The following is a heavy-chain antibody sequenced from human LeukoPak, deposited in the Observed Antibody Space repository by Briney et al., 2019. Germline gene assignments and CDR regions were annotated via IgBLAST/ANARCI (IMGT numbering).Heavy chain of an antibody. J-gene: IGHJ4*02. CDR1: GFTFSDYY. Sequence: PGGSLRLSCAASGFTFSDYYMSWVRQAPGKGLEWVSAISGSGGSTYYADSVKGRFTISRDNSKNTLYLQMNSLRAEDTAVYYCAKEWGPYYGSGSRTFDYWGQGTLVTVSS. D-gene: IGHD3-10*01. CDR2: ISGSGGST. CDR3: AKEWGPYYGSGSRTFDY. V-gene: IGHV3-23*01.